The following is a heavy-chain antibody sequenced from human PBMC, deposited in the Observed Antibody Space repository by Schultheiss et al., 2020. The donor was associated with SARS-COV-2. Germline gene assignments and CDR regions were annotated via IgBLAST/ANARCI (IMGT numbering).Heavy chain of an antibody. D-gene: IGHD3-16*01. J-gene: IGHJ4*02. CDR3: AKAIHLGETSHLIDY. CDR2: ISYDGSNK. Sequence: GGSLRLSCAASGFTFSSYGMHWVRQAPGKGLEWVAVISYDGSNKYYADSVKGRFTISRDNSKNTLYLQMNSLRAEDTAVYYCAKAIHLGETSHLIDYWGQGTLVTVSS. CDR1: GFTFSSYG. V-gene: IGHV3-30*18.